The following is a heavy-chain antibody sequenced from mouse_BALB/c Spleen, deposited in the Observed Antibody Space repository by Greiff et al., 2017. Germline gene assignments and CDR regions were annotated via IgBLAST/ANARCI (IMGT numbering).Heavy chain of an antibody. D-gene: IGHD2-4*01. V-gene: IGHV1-63*02. Sequence: QVQLKQSGAELVRPGTSVKISCKASGYTFTNYWLGWVKQRPGHGLEWIGDIYPGGGYTNYNEKFKGKATLTADTSSSTAYMQLSSLTSEDSAVYFCARRGDDYDGDYWGQGTTLTVSS. CDR1: GYTFTNYW. CDR2: IYPGGGYT. CDR3: ARRGDDYDGDY. J-gene: IGHJ2*01.